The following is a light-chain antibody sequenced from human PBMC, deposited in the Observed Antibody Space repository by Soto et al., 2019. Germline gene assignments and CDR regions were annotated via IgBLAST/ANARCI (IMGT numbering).Light chain of an antibody. CDR2: AAS. CDR3: QQVESYPST. CDR1: QGISSF. Sequence: IQLTQTPSSRSASVGDRVTIPSRPSQGISSFLAWYQQKPGKAPKLLIYAASSLQSGVPSRFSGSGFGTDFTLTITSLQPEDFATYYCQQVESYPSTFGGGTKVEMK. V-gene: IGKV1-9*01. J-gene: IGKJ4*01.